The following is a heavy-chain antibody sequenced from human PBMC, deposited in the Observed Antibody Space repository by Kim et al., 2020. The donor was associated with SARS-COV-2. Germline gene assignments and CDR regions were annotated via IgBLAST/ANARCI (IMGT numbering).Heavy chain of an antibody. CDR1: GFTFSDYY. Sequence: GGSLRLSCAASGFTFSDYYMSWIRQAPGKGLEWVSYISSSGSTIYYADSVKGRFTISRDNDKNSLYLQMNSLRAEDTAVYYCARERTRITIFGVVHRYGMDVWGQGTTVTVSS. J-gene: IGHJ6*02. D-gene: IGHD3-3*01. CDR2: ISSSGSTI. V-gene: IGHV3-11*01. CDR3: ARERTRITIFGVVHRYGMDV.